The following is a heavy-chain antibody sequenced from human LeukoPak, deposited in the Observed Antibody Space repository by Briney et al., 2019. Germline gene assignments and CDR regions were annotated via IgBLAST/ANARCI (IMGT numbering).Heavy chain of an antibody. D-gene: IGHD6-19*01. CDR2: MYYSGST. Sequence: SETLSLTCTVSGGSISSSSYYWSWIRQPPGKGLEWIGYMYYSGSTNYNPSLKTRVTISVDTSKNQFSLKLSSVTAADTAVYYCARLQYSIGWYYFDYWGQGTLVTVSS. CDR1: GGSISSSSYY. CDR3: ARLQYSIGWYYFDY. J-gene: IGHJ4*02. V-gene: IGHV4-61*05.